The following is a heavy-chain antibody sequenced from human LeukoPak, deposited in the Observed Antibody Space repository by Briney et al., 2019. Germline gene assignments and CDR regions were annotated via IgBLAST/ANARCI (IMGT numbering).Heavy chain of an antibody. D-gene: IGHD3-22*01. CDR1: GDSITGYY. V-gene: IGHV4-39*07. CDR2: IYYTGNT. Sequence: SETLSLTCSVSGDSITGYYWGWIRQPPGKGLEWIGNIYYTGNTYYNSSLKSRVTISLDTSKNQFSLKVISMTAADTAAYYCTKSDGCGLIRICGRGTMVTVSS. CDR3: TKSDGCGLIRI. J-gene: IGHJ3*02.